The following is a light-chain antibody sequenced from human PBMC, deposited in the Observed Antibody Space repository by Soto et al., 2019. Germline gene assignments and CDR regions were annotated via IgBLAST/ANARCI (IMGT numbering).Light chain of an antibody. CDR3: SSYTISSTPVL. Sequence: QSALTQPASVSGSPGQSITISCAGTSSDVGGHIYVSWFQQHPGKAPKLMIYDVTKRPSGVSNRFSGSKSGNTASLTISGLQAEDEADYYCSSYTISSTPVLFGGGTKLTVL. CDR2: DVT. V-gene: IGLV2-14*01. CDR1: SSDVGGHIY. J-gene: IGLJ2*01.